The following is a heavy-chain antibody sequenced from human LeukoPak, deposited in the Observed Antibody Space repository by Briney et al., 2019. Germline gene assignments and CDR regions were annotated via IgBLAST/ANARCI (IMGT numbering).Heavy chain of an antibody. J-gene: IGHJ4*02. Sequence: PSETLSLTCTVSGGSISSSSYYWGWIRQPPGKELEWIWSIYYSGSTYYNPSLKSRVTISVDTSKNQFSLKLSSVTAADTAVYYCAQAGIAVAGTCFDYWGQGTLVTVSS. CDR1: GGSISSSSYY. CDR2: IYYSGST. D-gene: IGHD6-19*01. V-gene: IGHV4-39*01. CDR3: AQAGIAVAGTCFDY.